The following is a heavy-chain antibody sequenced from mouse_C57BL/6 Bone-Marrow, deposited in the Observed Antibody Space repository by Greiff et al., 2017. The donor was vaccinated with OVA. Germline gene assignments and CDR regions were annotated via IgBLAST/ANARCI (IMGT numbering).Heavy chain of an antibody. J-gene: IGHJ2*01. D-gene: IGHD1-1*02. CDR3: ARWCLDY. Sequence: VKLMESGPELVKPGASVKISCKASGYAFSSSWMNWVKQRPGKGLEWIGRIYPGDGDTNYNGKFKGKATLTADKSSSTAYMQLSSLTSEDSAVYFCARWCLDYWGQGTTLTVSS. CDR2: IYPGDGDT. CDR1: GYAFSSSW. V-gene: IGHV1-82*01.